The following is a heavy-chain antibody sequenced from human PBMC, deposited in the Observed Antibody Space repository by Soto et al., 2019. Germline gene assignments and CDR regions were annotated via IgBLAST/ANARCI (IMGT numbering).Heavy chain of an antibody. CDR1: GYTLNTYG. Sequence: QVQLVQSGAEVKKPGASVKVSCKASGYTLNTYGITWVRQAPGQGLEWMGWISANNDHTNYPQKLQGRVTMTTDTSRRTAYMELRSLTSDDPPVYYCARGTYFDYWGQGTLATVPP. J-gene: IGHJ4*02. CDR3: ARGTYFDY. CDR2: ISANNDHT. V-gene: IGHV1-18*01.